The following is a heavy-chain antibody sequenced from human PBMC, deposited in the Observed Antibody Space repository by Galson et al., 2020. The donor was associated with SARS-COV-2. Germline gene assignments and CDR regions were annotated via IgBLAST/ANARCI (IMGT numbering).Heavy chain of an antibody. J-gene: IGHJ3*01. CDR1: GFIFDDYG. CDR3: AREGASTASSAGSGFHYPDAFDV. Sequence: PGGSLRLSCVASGFIFDDYGMSWVRQAPGKGLEWVASINWNGGSAGYGDSMQGRFTISRDNAKNTLYLQMNSLRVEDTAFYHCAREGASTASSAGSGFHYPDAFDVWGQGTQVTVSS. D-gene: IGHD3-22*01. CDR2: INWNGGSA. V-gene: IGHV3-20*01.